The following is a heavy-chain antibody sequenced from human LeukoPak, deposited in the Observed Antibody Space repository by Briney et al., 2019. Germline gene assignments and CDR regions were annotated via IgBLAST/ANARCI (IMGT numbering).Heavy chain of an antibody. CDR2: IYTCGKS. V-gene: IGHV3-66*01. CDR3: ATISDLLYYFDS. Sequence: PGGSLRLSCAASGFTVSSNYMSWVRQAPGKGLEWVSLIYTCGKSYYADSVKGRFTLSRDNSKNTVYLQMTSLRVEDTAMYYCATISDLLYYFDSWGQGTLVTVSS. CDR1: GFTVSSNY. J-gene: IGHJ4*02.